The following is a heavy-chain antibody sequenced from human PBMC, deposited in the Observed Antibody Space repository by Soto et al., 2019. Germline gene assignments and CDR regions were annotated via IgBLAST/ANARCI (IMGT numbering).Heavy chain of an antibody. CDR3: AKDRTAMIFDY. CDR1: GFTFSSYG. V-gene: IGHV3-30*18. Sequence: QVQLVESGGGVVQPGRSLRLSCAASGFTFSSYGMHWVRQAPGKGLEWVTSISYDGSKKYYADSVKGRFTISRDNSKNTLYLHRNSLRAEDTAVYYCAKDRTAMIFDYWGQGTLVSVSS. J-gene: IGHJ4*02. CDR2: ISYDGSKK. D-gene: IGHD5-18*01.